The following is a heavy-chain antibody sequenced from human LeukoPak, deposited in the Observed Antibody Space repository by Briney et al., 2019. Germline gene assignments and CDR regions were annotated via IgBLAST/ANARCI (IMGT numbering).Heavy chain of an antibody. J-gene: IGHJ6*03. D-gene: IGHD4/OR15-4a*01. Sequence: SETLSLTCAVSGYSISSGYYWGWIRQPPGKGLEWIGSIYHSGSTYYNPSLKSRVTISVDTSKNLFSLKLSSVTAADTAVYYCARHANHYYYYMDVWGKGTTVTVSS. CDR1: GYSISSGYY. CDR2: IYHSGST. V-gene: IGHV4-38-2*01. CDR3: ARHANHYYYYMDV.